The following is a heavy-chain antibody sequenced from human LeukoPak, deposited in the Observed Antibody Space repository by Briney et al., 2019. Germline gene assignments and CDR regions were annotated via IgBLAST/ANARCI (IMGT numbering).Heavy chain of an antibody. CDR3: AREEGPYFDC. CDR1: GFTFHDHG. V-gene: IGHV3-20*04. J-gene: IGHJ4*02. CDR2: IKWNGDNT. Sequence: SGGSLRLSCAPSGFTFHDHGMSWVRQVPGKGLEWVSAIKWNGDNTGYADSVKGRFTISRDNAKKSLYLQMNSLTAEDTAYYYCAREEGPYFDCWGQGTLVTVSS.